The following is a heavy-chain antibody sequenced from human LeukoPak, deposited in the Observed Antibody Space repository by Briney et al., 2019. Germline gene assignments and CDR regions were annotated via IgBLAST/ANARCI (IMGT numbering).Heavy chain of an antibody. CDR1: GFSFSNYG. D-gene: IGHD3-22*01. V-gene: IGHV3-21*01. J-gene: IGHJ3*02. CDR3: ASLPSPHYDSSGYYRNDAFDI. CDR2: ISSSSSYI. Sequence: GGSLRLSCAASGFSFSNYGMNWVRQAPGKGLEWVSSISSSSSYIYYADSVKGRFTISRDNAKNSLYLQMNSLRAEDTAVYYCASLPSPHYDSSGYYRNDAFDIWGQGTMVTVSS.